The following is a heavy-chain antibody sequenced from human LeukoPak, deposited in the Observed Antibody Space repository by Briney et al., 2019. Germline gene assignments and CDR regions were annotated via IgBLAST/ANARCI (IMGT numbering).Heavy chain of an antibody. CDR3: ARDQSVGSSWYHWFDP. Sequence: PSETLSLTCTVSGGSISSSSYYWGWIRQPPGKGLEWIGSIYYSGSTYYNPSLKSRVTISVDTSKNQFSLKLSSVTAADTAVYYCARDQSVGSSWYHWFDPWGQGTLVTVSS. D-gene: IGHD6-13*01. V-gene: IGHV4-39*02. CDR2: IYYSGST. CDR1: GGSISSSSYY. J-gene: IGHJ5*02.